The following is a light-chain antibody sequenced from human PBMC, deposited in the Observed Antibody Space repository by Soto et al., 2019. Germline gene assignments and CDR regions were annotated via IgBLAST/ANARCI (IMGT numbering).Light chain of an antibody. V-gene: IGKV3-15*01. CDR1: QSVSSN. J-gene: IGKJ4*01. CDR3: QQYNNWPPLT. CDR2: GAS. Sequence: EIVMTQSPATLSVSPGERATLSCRASQSVSSNLAWYQQKPCQAPRLLIYGASTRATGIPARFSGSGYGTEFTLTISSLQSEDFAVYYCQQYNNWPPLTFGGGTKVEIK.